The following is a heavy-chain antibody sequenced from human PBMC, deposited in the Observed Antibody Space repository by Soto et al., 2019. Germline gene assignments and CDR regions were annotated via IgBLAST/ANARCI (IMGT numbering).Heavy chain of an antibody. CDR3: ARGDYGQYDAYNWFDP. CDR2: VCPGGRT. V-gene: IGHV4-34*02. CDR1: GGSFNNYC. D-gene: IGHD3-10*01. J-gene: IGHJ5*02. Sequence: QVRLQQWGAGLVRPSETLSLTCAVYGGSFNNYCWRWIRQRPGKGLEGIGEVCPGGRTNYSPTLKREVRIAVEGSKNQFALRLNSVIVADTAVYYCARGDYGQYDAYNWFDPWGQGNLDIVAS.